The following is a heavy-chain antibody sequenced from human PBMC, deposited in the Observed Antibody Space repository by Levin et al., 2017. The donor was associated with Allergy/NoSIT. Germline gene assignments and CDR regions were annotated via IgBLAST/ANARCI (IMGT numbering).Heavy chain of an antibody. CDR2: ISPDDSDT. Sequence: GESLKISCKGSGYRFTTYLIAWVRQMPGKGLEWMGIISPDDSDTRYSPSFQGQVTISADKSTSTAYLQWNSLKASDTAMYYCARRALNAQGFDYWGQGTLVTVSS. D-gene: IGHD2-2*01. V-gene: IGHV5-51*01. CDR3: ARRALNAQGFDY. J-gene: IGHJ4*02. CDR1: GYRFTTYL.